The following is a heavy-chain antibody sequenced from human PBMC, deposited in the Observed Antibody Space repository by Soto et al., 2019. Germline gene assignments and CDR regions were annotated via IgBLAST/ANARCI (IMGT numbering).Heavy chain of an antibody. J-gene: IGHJ3*01. CDR3: ARRIEKDAFDV. CDR2: IDPSDSYN. CDR1: GYNFTSYW. D-gene: IGHD2-21*01. Sequence: GESLKISCKASGYNFTSYWISWVRQMPGKGLEWMGRIDPSDSYNSYSPSFQGHVTISGDKSINTAYLQWSSLKASDTAIYYCARRIEKDAFDVWGQGIMVTVS. V-gene: IGHV5-10-1*01.